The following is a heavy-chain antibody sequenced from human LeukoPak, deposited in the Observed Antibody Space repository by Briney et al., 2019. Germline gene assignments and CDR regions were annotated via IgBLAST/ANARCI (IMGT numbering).Heavy chain of an antibody. CDR2: INHSGST. Sequence: SETLSLTCAVYGGSFSGYYWSWIRQPPGKGLEWIGEINHSGSTNYNPSLKSRVTISVDTSKNQFSLKLSSVTAADTAVYYCAIGSYDILTGYFYFDYWGQGTLVTVSS. CDR3: AIGSYDILTGYFYFDY. J-gene: IGHJ4*02. CDR1: GGSFSGYY. V-gene: IGHV4-34*01. D-gene: IGHD3-9*01.